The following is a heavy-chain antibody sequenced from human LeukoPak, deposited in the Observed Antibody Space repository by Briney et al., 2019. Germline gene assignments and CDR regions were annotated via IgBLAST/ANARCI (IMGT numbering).Heavy chain of an antibody. CDR3: ARDPSTTGTHWPNRFDP. V-gene: IGHV3-23*01. D-gene: IGHD1-1*01. J-gene: IGHJ5*02. Sequence: GGSLRLSCAASGFTFSSYAMSWVRQAPGKGLEWVSAISGSGGSTYYADSVKGRFTISRDNSKNTLYLQMNSLRAEDTAVYYCARDPSTTGTHWPNRFDPWGQGTLVTVSS. CDR1: GFTFSSYA. CDR2: ISGSGGST.